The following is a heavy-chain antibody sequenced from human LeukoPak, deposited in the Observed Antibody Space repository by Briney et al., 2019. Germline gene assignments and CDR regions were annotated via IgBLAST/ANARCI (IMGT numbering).Heavy chain of an antibody. CDR2: INSDGYSI. Sequence: GGSLRLSCAASGFTFSSYWMHWVRQAPGKGLVWVSRINSDGYSISYADSVKGRFTISRENAKNTLYLQMNSLTVEDTAVYYCARATAVAGTDSWGQGTLVTVSS. J-gene: IGHJ4*02. CDR3: ARATAVAGTDS. V-gene: IGHV3-74*01. CDR1: GFTFSSYW. D-gene: IGHD6-19*01.